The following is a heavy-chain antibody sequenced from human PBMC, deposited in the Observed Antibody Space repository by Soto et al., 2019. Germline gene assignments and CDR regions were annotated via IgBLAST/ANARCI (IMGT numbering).Heavy chain of an antibody. V-gene: IGHV1-18*01. CDR2: INADYGNT. CDR3: ARCIQGDYYYGMDV. D-gene: IGHD5-18*01. Sequence: ASVKVSCKASGYTFYSHSISWVRLAPGQGLEWMGRINADYGNTQYAQKFRGRVTMTTDTSTTTVYMELTNLRSDDTAVYYCARCIQGDYYYGMDVWGQGTTVTVSS. J-gene: IGHJ6*02. CDR1: GYTFYSHS.